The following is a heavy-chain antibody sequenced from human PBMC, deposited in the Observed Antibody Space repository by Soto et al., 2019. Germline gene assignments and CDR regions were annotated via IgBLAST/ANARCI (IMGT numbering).Heavy chain of an antibody. CDR1: GFTFSSYA. CDR3: AKDQLRGYSYGGFDY. Sequence: PGGSLRLSCAASGFTFSSYAMSWVRQAPGKGLEWVSAITGSGGATYYADSVKGRFTISRDNSKNTLYLQMNSLRAEDTAVYYCAKDQLRGYSYGGFDYWGQGTLVTVSS. J-gene: IGHJ4*02. CDR2: ITGSGGAT. D-gene: IGHD5-18*01. V-gene: IGHV3-23*01.